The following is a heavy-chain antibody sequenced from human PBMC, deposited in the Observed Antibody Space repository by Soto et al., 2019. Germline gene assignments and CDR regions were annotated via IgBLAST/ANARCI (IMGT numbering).Heavy chain of an antibody. CDR2: IKGDGSSL. Sequence: EVKVLESGGGLVQPGGSLRLSCAASGFTFTTYWMHWVRQVPGKGLVWVSRIKGDGSSLSYADSVKGRFTISRDNVENTVYLQMGSLRADDTAVSYCARGLKNYYGVDVWGQGTTVTVSS. V-gene: IGHV3-74*01. J-gene: IGHJ6*02. CDR1: GFTFTTYW. CDR3: ARGLKNYYGVDV.